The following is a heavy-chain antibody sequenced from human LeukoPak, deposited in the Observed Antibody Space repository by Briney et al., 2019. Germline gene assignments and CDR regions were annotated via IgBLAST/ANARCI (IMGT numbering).Heavy chain of an antibody. Sequence: ASVKVSCKASGGTFSSYAISWVRQAPGQGLEWMGGIIPIFGTANYAQKFQGTVTITTDESTSTAYMELSSLRSEDTAVYYCATPGPKRGYSGYDSLDYWGQGTLVTVSS. CDR2: IIPIFGTA. D-gene: IGHD5-12*01. J-gene: IGHJ4*02. CDR1: GGTFSSYA. CDR3: ATPGPKRGYSGYDSLDY. V-gene: IGHV1-69*05.